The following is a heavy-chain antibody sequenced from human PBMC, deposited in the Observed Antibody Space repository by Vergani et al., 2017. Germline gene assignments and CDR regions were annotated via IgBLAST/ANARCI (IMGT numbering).Heavy chain of an antibody. CDR2: IYWDDDK. CDR3: AHRPQDGYKIRGXFDI. J-gene: IGHJ3*02. Sequence: QITLKESGPTLVKPTQTLTLTCTFSGFSLSTSGVGVGWIRQPPGKALEWLALIYWDDDKRYSPSLKSRLTITKDTSKNQVVLTMTNMDPVDTATYYCAHRPQDGYKIRGXFDIWGQGTMVTVSS. CDR1: GFSLSTSGVG. V-gene: IGHV2-5*02. D-gene: IGHD5-24*01.